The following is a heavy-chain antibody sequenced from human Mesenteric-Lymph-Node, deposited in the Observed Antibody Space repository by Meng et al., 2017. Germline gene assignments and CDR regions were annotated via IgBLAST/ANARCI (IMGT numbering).Heavy chain of an antibody. D-gene: IGHD3-10*02. J-gene: IGHJ4*02. V-gene: IGHV6-1*01. CDR3: ARDWGDVRGGFDF. Sequence: QQPRPGLGKPSHTRSLPCASSGDSVPSNSAAWNWIRQSPSRGLEWLGRTYYRSKYYNDYALSVKSRITINPDTSKNQFSLQLNSVTPEDTAIYYCARDWGDVRGGFDFWGQGTLVTVSS. CDR2: TYYRSKYYN. CDR1: GDSVPSNSAA.